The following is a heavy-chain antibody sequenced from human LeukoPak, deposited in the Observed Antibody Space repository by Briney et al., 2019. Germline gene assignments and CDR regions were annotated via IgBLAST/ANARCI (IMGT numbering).Heavy chain of an antibody. D-gene: IGHD3-10*01. CDR3: ARVLWFGELLLVSNGMDV. Sequence: GGSLRLSCAASGFAFSGFSMNWVRQAPGKGLEWVSSISTSSSYIYYADSLKGRFTISRDNAKNSLYLQMNSLRAEDTAVYYCARVLWFGELLLVSNGMDVWGQGTTVTVSS. CDR2: ISTSSSYI. V-gene: IGHV3-21*01. CDR1: GFAFSGFS. J-gene: IGHJ6*02.